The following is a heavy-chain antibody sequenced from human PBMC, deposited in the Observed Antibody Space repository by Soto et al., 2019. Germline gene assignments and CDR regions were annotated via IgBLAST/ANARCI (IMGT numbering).Heavy chain of an antibody. Sequence: GPTLVNPTQTLTLTCTFSGFSLSTSGMCVSWIRQPPGKALEWLALIDWDDDKYYSTSLKTRLTISKDTSKNQVVLTMTNMDPVDTATYYCARGFWDSSSWRYYYYGMDVWGQGTTVTVSS. CDR2: IDWDDDK. CDR3: ARGFWDSSSWRYYYYGMDV. J-gene: IGHJ6*02. CDR1: GFSLSTSGMC. D-gene: IGHD6-13*01. V-gene: IGHV2-70*01.